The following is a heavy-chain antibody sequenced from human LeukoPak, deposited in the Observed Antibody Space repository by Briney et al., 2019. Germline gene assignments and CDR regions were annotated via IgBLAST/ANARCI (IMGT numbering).Heavy chain of an antibody. CDR2: ISGGGGDT. CDR3: ARWFGEPPNFDY. J-gene: IGHJ4*02. Sequence: GGSLRLSCAASGFTFSSYAVSWVRQASGKGLEWASSISGGGGDTFYADSVKGRFSISRDNSKNRVFLQMNSLRAEDTGMYYCARWFGEPPNFDYWGQGTLVTVSS. CDR1: GFTFSSYA. V-gene: IGHV3-23*01. D-gene: IGHD3-10*01.